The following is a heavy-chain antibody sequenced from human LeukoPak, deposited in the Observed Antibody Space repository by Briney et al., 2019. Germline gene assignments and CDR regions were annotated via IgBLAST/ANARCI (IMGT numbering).Heavy chain of an antibody. J-gene: IGHJ4*02. CDR3: AKDRGYSGYGEPFAY. V-gene: IGHV3-9*01. CDR1: GFTLDDYA. CDR2: ISWNSGSI. Sequence: GGSLRLSCAASGFTLDDYAMHWVRQAPGEGLEWVSGISWNSGSIDYAESVKGRFTISRDNAKNSLYLQMNSLRAEDTALYYFAKDRGYSGYGEPFAYWGQGTLVTVSS. D-gene: IGHD5-12*01.